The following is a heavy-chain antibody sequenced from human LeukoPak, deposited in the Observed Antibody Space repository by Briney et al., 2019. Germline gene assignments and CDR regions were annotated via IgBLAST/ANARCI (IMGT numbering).Heavy chain of an antibody. CDR1: GYTFTSYY. CDR3: ARDRKPYYSSSWYVAYYGMDV. J-gene: IGHJ6*02. V-gene: IGHV1-46*01. CDR2: INPSGGST. Sequence: ASVEVSCKASGYTFTSYYMHWVRQAPGQGLEWMGIINPSGGSTSYAQKFQGRVTMTRDTSTSTVYMELSSLRSEDTAVYYCARDRKPYYSSSWYVAYYGMDVWGQGTTVTVSS. D-gene: IGHD6-13*01.